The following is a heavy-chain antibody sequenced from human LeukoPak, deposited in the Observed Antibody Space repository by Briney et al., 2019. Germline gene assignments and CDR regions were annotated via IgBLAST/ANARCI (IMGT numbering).Heavy chain of an antibody. CDR2: ISSGGRT. V-gene: IGHV3-53*01. CDR1: GFTVSSNY. J-gene: IGHJ4*02. D-gene: IGHD1-26*01. CDR3: ARVGVSGSYRYFDH. Sequence: GGSLRLSCAASGFTVSSNYMSWVRQTPGKGLEWVSTISSGGRTYYADSVKGRFTISRDNSKNTLYLQMNSLRAEDTAVYHCARVGVSGSYRYFDHWGQGILVTVSS.